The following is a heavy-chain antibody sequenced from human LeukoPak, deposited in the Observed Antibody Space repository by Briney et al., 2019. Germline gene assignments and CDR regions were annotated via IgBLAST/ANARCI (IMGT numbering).Heavy chain of an antibody. Sequence: GGSLRLSCAASGFTFSKFGMHWVRQTPGKGREGVSLVWNDGSKTYYAHSVKGRFTISRDNSKDTLYLLLNSLRAEDTAVYYCAKDWSLGYGCLDYWGQGTLVTVSS. CDR3: AKDWSLGYGCLDY. D-gene: IGHD5-12*01. V-gene: IGHV3-33*06. CDR1: GFTFSKFG. J-gene: IGHJ4*02. CDR2: VWNDGSKT.